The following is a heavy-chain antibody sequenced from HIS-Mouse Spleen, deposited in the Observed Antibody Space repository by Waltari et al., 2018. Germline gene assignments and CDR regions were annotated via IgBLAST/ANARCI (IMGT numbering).Heavy chain of an antibody. CDR2: IYYSGST. CDR1: GGSISSSSYY. D-gene: IGHD6-13*01. V-gene: IGHV4-39*07. Sequence: QLQLQESGPGLVKPSETLSLTCTVSGGSISSSSYYWGWIRQPPGKGLEWIGSIYYSGSTYSNPYRKSRVTISVDTSKNQFSLKLSSVTAADTAVYYCAREIPYSSSWYDWYFDLWGRGTLVTVSS. J-gene: IGHJ2*01. CDR3: AREIPYSSSWYDWYFDL.